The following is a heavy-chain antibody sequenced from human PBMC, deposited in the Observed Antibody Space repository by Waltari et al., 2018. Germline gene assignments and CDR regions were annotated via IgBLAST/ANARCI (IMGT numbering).Heavy chain of an antibody. J-gene: IGHJ4*02. CDR1: GGSFSSDDW. Sequence: QVQLKESGPGLVKPPETLSLACYVSGGSFSSDDWWSWVRQPPGKGLEWIGEGHHCGRTKYNPSLNSRVVMSVDTSKNQISLTMKSVTAADTAVYYCARGFAGWPFDYWGPGTLVIVAS. D-gene: IGHD6-19*01. V-gene: IGHV4-4*03. CDR2: GHHCGRT. CDR3: ARGFAGWPFDY.